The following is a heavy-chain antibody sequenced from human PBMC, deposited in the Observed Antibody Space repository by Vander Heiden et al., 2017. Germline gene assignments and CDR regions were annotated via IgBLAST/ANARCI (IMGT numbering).Heavy chain of an antibody. D-gene: IGHD3-3*01. CDR3: AKDLRSNGYYYYGMDV. CDR1: GFTFSSYG. J-gene: IGHJ6*02. Sequence: QVQLVESGGGVVQHGRSLRLSCAAPGFTFSSYGMHWVRQAPGKGLEWVAVISYDGSNKYYADSVKGRFTISRDNSKNTLYLQMNSLRAEDTAVYYCAKDLRSNGYYYYGMDVWGQGTTVTVSS. V-gene: IGHV3-30*18. CDR2: ISYDGSNK.